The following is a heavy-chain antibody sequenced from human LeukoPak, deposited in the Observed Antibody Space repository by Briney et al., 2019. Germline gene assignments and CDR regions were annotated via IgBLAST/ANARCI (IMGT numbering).Heavy chain of an antibody. CDR3: ATFVGAATTSHIDF. J-gene: IGHJ4*02. D-gene: IGHD1-26*01. Sequence: SETLPLTCAVYGGSFSGYYWSWIRQPPGKGLEWIGSIHQSGSAYYNPSLKSRLTISVDTSKNQFSLKLSSVTAADTAVYYCATFVGAATTSHIDFWGQGTLVTVSS. V-gene: IGHV4-34*01. CDR1: GGSFSGYY. CDR2: IHQSGSA.